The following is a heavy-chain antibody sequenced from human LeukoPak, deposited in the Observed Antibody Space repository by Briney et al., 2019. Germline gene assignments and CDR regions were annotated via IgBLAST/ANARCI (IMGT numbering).Heavy chain of an antibody. J-gene: IGHJ4*02. Sequence: GSLRLSCTASGFTFSDYYMSWIRQPPGKGLEWIGEINHSGSTNYNPSLKSRVTISVDTSKNQFSLKLSSVTAADTAVYYCARVSGWNPLEAAHLDYWGQGTLVTVSS. V-gene: IGHV4-34*01. CDR1: GFTFSDYY. CDR3: ARVSGWNPLEAAHLDY. D-gene: IGHD6-19*01. CDR2: INHSGST.